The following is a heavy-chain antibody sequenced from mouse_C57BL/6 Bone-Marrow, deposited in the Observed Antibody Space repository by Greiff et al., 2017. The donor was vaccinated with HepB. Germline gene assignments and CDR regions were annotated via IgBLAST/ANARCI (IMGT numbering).Heavy chain of an antibody. V-gene: IGHV1-26*01. Sequence: EVQLQQSGPELVKPGASVKISCKASGYTFTDYYMNWVKQSHGKSLEWIGDINPNNGGTSYNQKFKGKATLTVDKSSSTAYMELRSLTSEDSAVYYCARQGIITTVAEGYFDVWGTGTTVTVSS. CDR3: ARQGIITTVAEGYFDV. D-gene: IGHD1-1*01. CDR1: GYTFTDYY. J-gene: IGHJ1*03. CDR2: INPNNGGT.